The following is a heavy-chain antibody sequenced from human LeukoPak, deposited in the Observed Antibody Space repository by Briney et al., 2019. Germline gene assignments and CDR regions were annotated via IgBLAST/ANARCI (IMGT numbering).Heavy chain of an antibody. J-gene: IGHJ3*02. CDR1: GFTFDDYA. CDR2: ISWNSGSI. D-gene: IGHD5-18*01. CDR3: AKDNVDTAMVGAFDI. V-gene: IGHV3-9*03. Sequence: GGSLRLSCAASGFTFDDYAMHWVRQAPGKGLEWVSGISWNSGSIGYADSVKGRFTISRDNAKNSLYLQMNSLRAEDMALYYCAKDNVDTAMVGAFDIWGQGTMVTGSS.